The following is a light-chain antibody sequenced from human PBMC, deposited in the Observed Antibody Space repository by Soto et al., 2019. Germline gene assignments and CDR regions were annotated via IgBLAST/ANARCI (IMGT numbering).Light chain of an antibody. J-gene: IGKJ2*01. CDR1: QSVNSNY. CDR3: QHYDGSTRT. CDR2: GVF. Sequence: ETVLTQSPGTVSLSPGERATLSCRTSQSVNSNYLAWYQQKPGQAPRLLIYGVFNRATGIPDRFSGSGSGTDFTVTISGVEPEDSAVYYCQHYDGSTRTFGQGTKLEIK. V-gene: IGKV3-20*01.